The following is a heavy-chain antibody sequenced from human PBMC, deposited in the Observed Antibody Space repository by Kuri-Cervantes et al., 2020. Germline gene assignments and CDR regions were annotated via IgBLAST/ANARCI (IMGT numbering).Heavy chain of an antibody. CDR1: GFTFSSYG. D-gene: IGHD6-13*01. J-gene: IGHJ6*02. CDR2: IKQDGSEK. V-gene: IGHV3-7*01. CDR3: ARDRSTWDSSSWYRGLWDYYYGMDV. Sequence: GESLKISCAASGFTFSSYGMHWVRQAPGKGLEWVANIKQDGSEKYYVDSVKGRFTISRDNAKNSLYLQMNSPRAEDTAVYYCARDRSTWDSSSWYRGLWDYYYGMDVWGQGTTVTVSS.